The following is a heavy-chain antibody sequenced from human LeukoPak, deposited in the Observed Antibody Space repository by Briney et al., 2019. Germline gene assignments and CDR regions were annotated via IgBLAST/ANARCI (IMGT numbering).Heavy chain of an antibody. CDR1: GFTFSSYW. Sequence: GGSLRLSCAASGFTFSSYWMHWVRQVPGKGLVWVSYINSDGSNTNYADSVRGRFTISRDNAKNTLYLQMNSLRAEETGVYYCTREVGIKPWSQYYWGQGTLVTVSS. CDR2: INSDGSNT. J-gene: IGHJ4*02. D-gene: IGHD5-18*01. V-gene: IGHV3-74*01. CDR3: TREVGIKPWSQYY.